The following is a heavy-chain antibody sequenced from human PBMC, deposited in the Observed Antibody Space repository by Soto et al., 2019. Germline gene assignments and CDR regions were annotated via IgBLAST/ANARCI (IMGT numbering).Heavy chain of an antibody. J-gene: IGHJ4*02. D-gene: IGHD2-2*01. CDR2: IYGDDDK. V-gene: IGHV2-5*02. CDR3: AHKHAATWLFDY. Sequence: QITLKESGPTRVKPTQTPTLTCTSSGFSLTTVGVGVGWIRQPPGKAPEWLALIYGDDDKRFKPSLKNRLSITRDNSRNEVVLKMTNMDPVDTATFFCAHKHAATWLFDYWGQGILVTVSS. CDR1: GFSLTTVGVG.